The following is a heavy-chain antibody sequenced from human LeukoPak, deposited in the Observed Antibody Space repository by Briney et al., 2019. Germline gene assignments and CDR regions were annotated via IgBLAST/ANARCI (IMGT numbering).Heavy chain of an antibody. CDR2: ISSSSSTI. J-gene: IGHJ4*02. CDR3: ARDLHSYGY. D-gene: IGHD5-18*01. CDR1: GFTFSSYS. V-gene: IGHV3-48*01. Sequence: GGSLRLSCAASGFTFSSYSMNWVRQAPGEGLEWVSYISSSSSTIYYADSVKGRFTISRDNAKNSLYLQMNSLRAEDTAVYYCARDLHSYGYWGQGTLVTVSS.